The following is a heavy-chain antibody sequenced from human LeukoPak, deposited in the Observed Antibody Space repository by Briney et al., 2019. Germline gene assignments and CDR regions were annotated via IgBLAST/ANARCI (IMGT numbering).Heavy chain of an antibody. J-gene: IGHJ4*02. Sequence: SETLSLTCTVSGGSISSYYWSWIRQPPGKGLEWIGYIYYSGSTNYNPSLKSRVTISVDTSKNQFSLKLSSVTAADTAVYYCASLYSSGWYLDYWGQGTLVTVSS. D-gene: IGHD6-19*01. CDR1: GGSISSYY. CDR2: IYYSGST. CDR3: ASLYSSGWYLDY. V-gene: IGHV4-59*12.